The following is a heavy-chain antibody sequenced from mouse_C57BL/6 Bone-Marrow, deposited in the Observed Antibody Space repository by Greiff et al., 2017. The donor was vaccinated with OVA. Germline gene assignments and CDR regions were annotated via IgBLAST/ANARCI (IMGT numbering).Heavy chain of an antibody. CDR1: GFTFSDYY. V-gene: IGHV5-12*01. J-gene: IGHJ1*03. CDR3: ARRPLKRTVKYFDV. Sequence: EVNVVESGGGLVQPGGSLKLSCAASGFTFSDYYMYWVRQTPEKRLEWVAYISNGGGSTYYPDTVKGRFTISRDNAKNTLYLQMSRLKSEDTAMYYCARRPLKRTVKYFDVWGTGTTVTVSS. D-gene: IGHD1-1*01. CDR2: ISNGGGST.